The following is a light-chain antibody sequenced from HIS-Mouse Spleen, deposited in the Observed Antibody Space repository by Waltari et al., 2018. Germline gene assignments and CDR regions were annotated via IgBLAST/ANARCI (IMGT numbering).Light chain of an antibody. J-gene: IGKJ2*01. Sequence: ELVMTQSPATLSVSPGERATLSCRASQRVSSNLAWYQQKPGQAPRRLIYGASTRATGIPARFSGSGSGTEFTLTISSMQSEDFAVYYCQQYNNWPPYTFGQGTKLEIK. CDR3: QQYNNWPPYT. V-gene: IGKV3-15*01. CDR2: GAS. CDR1: QRVSSN.